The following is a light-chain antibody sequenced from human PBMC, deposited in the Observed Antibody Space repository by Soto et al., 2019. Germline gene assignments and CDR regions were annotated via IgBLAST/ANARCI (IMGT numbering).Light chain of an antibody. CDR1: QSLLHSNGYNY. Sequence: DIVMTQSPLSLPVTPGEPASISCRSSQSLLHSNGYNYLNWYLQKPGQSPQLLIYLGSNRASGVPDRFSGSGSVTDYTLKISRVEAEDVGVYYCMQALQTPPSMYTFGQGTKLEIK. V-gene: IGKV2-28*01. CDR2: LGS. J-gene: IGKJ2*01. CDR3: MQALQTPPSMYT.